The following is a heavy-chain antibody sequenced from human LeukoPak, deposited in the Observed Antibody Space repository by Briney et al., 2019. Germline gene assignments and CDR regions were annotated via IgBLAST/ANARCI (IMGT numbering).Heavy chain of an antibody. Sequence: ASVKVSCKASGYTFTSYGISWVRRAPGQGLEWMGWISAYNGNTNYAQKLQGRVTMTTDTSTTTAYMELRSLRSDDTAVYYCARGAAVMITFGGVIQTDFDYWGQGTLVTVSS. J-gene: IGHJ4*02. CDR3: ARGAAVMITFGGVIQTDFDY. D-gene: IGHD3-16*01. CDR2: ISAYNGNT. V-gene: IGHV1-18*01. CDR1: GYTFTSYG.